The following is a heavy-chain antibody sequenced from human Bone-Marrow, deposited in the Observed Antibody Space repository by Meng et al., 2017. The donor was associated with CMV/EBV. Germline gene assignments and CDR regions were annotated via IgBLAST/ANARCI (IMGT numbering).Heavy chain of an antibody. CDR1: GFTFSSYA. CDR3: ARKRKGSSSSPSYYFYY. CDR2: ISYDGSNK. J-gene: IGHJ4*02. V-gene: IGHV3-30*04. Sequence: GESLKISCAASGFTFSSYAMHWVRQAPGKGLEWVAVISYDGSNKYYADSVKGRFTISRDNSKNTLYLQMNSLRAEDTAVYYCARKRKGSSSSPSYYFYYWGQGTLVAASS. D-gene: IGHD6-6*01.